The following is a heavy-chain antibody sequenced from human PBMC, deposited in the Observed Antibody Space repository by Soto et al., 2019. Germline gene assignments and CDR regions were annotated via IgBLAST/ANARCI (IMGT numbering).Heavy chain of an antibody. Sequence: SETLSLTCAVYGGSFSGYYWSWIRQPPGKGEEWIGEINHSGSTNYNPSLKSRVTISVDASKNQFSLKLSSVTAADTAVYYCARAAGGIPNILRSGSKYYFDYWGQGTLVTVS. V-gene: IGHV4-34*01. CDR1: GGSFSGYY. CDR2: INHSGST. CDR3: ARAAGGIPNILRSGSKYYFDY. D-gene: IGHD3-9*01. J-gene: IGHJ4*02.